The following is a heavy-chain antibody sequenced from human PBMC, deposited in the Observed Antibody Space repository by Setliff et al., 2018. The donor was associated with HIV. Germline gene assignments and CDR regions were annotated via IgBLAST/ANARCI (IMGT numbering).Heavy chain of an antibody. D-gene: IGHD3-22*01. CDR3: AKAGDYYDRTTFDS. J-gene: IGHJ4*02. CDR2: LSGSGVGT. CDR1: GFTFSTYS. Sequence: GGSLRLSCAASGFTFSTYSLNWVRQAPGKGLAWVSGLSGSGVGTYYAGSVKGRFTISRDNSKNTLYLQMNSLRAEDTAVYYCAKAGDYYDRTTFDSWGQGTLVTVSS. V-gene: IGHV3-23*01.